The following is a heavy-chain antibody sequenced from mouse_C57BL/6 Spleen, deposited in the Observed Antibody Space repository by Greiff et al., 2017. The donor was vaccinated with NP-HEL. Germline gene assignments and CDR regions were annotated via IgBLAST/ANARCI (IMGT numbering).Heavy chain of an antibody. CDR2: IDPEDGDT. J-gene: IGHJ2*01. CDR1: GFNIKDYY. D-gene: IGHD1-1*01. CDR3: TTLGYYGLYYFDY. V-gene: IGHV14-1*01. Sequence: VHVKQSGAELVRPGASVKLSCTASGFNIKDYYMHWVKQRPEQGLEWIGRIDPEDGDTEYAPKFQGKATMTADTSSNTAYLQLSSLTSEDTAVYYCTTLGYYGLYYFDYWGQGTTLTVSS.